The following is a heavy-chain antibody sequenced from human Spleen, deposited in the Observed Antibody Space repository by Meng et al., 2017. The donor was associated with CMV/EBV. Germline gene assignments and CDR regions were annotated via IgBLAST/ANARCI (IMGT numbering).Heavy chain of an antibody. CDR1: GFTFGGYC. V-gene: IGHV3-21*01. Sequence: GGSLRLSCAASGFTFGGYCMNWVRQAPGKGLEWVSSISSTSTYIYYADSVKGRFTISRDNAKNSLYLQMNSLRAEDTAVYYCARADLLGAFDIWGQGTMVTVSS. J-gene: IGHJ3*02. CDR2: ISSTSTYI. D-gene: IGHD3-16*01. CDR3: ARADLLGAFDI.